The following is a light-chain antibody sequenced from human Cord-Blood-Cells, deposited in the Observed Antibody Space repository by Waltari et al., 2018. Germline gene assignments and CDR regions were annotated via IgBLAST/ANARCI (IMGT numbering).Light chain of an antibody. V-gene: IGKV3-15*01. Sequence: EIVMTQSPATRSVSPGERATLSCRASQSVSRNLAWYQQKPGQAPRLLIYGAATRATGIPARFSGSGAGTEFTLTISSLQSEDFAVYYCQQYNNWPYTFGQGTKLEIK. J-gene: IGKJ2*01. CDR3: QQYNNWPYT. CDR1: QSVSRN. CDR2: GAA.